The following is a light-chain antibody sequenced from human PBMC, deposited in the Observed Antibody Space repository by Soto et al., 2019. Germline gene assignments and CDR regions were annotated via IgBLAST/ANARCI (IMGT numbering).Light chain of an antibody. CDR1: HSNVGVNA. Sequence: QSVLTQPPSASGTPGQRVVISCSGSHSNVGVNAMSWYQHLPGTAPQLLLHTDDQRLSGIPDRFSGSHSGTSASLAISRLQSEDEGHYYCSSWDDDLNGPIFGGGTKLTVL. CDR2: TDD. J-gene: IGLJ2*01. V-gene: IGLV1-44*01. CDR3: SSWDDDLNGPI.